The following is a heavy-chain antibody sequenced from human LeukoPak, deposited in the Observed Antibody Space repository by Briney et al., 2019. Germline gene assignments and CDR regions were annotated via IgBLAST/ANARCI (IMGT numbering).Heavy chain of an antibody. CDR3: AKGVYDSSGYEDY. CDR1: GFTFSSYG. CDR2: IRYDGSNK. Sequence: GGSLILSCAASGFTFSSYGMHWVRQAPGKGLEWVAFIRYDGSNKYYADSVKGRFTISRDNSKNTLYLQMNSLRAEDTAVYYCAKGVYDSSGYEDYWGQGTLVTVSS. J-gene: IGHJ4*02. D-gene: IGHD3-22*01. V-gene: IGHV3-30*02.